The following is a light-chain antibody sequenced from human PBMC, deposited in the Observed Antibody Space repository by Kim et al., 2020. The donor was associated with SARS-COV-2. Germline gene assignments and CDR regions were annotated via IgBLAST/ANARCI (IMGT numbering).Light chain of an antibody. V-gene: IGKV3-15*01. CDR3: QQSKDWYT. CDR1: QSVSSS. CDR2: AAS. Sequence: EIVMTQSPAILSVSPGERATLSCRASQSVSSSLAWYQQKPGQGLRVLIYAASTRISGVPARFTGSGSETEFTLTIDSLQSEDFAIYYCQQSKDWYTFGQGTKLEI. J-gene: IGKJ2*01.